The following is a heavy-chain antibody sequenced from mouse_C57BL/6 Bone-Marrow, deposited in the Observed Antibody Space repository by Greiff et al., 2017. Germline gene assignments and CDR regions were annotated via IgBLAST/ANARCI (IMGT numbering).Heavy chain of an antibody. CDR1: GYTFTDYY. Sequence: VQLKQSGPELVKPGASVKISCKASGYTFTDYYMNWVKQSPGKSLEWIGDINPNNGGTSYNQKFKGKATLTVDKSSSTAYMELRSLTSEDSAVYYCARYGGVYYDYDDAYWGQGTLVTVSA. CDR3: ARYGGVYYDYDDAY. CDR2: INPNNGGT. D-gene: IGHD2-4*01. J-gene: IGHJ3*01. V-gene: IGHV1-26*01.